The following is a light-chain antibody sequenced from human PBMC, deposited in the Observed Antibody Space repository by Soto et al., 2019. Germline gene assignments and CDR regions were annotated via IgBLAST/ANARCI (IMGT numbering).Light chain of an antibody. J-gene: IGLJ3*02. Sequence: QSALTQPPSASGSPGQSVTISCTGTSSDVGGYNYVSWYQQHPGKAPKLMIYEVSKRPSGVPDRLSGSKSGNTASLTVSGLQAEDEADYYCSSYAGSNIWVFGGGTKLTVL. CDR2: EVS. V-gene: IGLV2-8*01. CDR3: SSYAGSNIWV. CDR1: SSDVGGYNY.